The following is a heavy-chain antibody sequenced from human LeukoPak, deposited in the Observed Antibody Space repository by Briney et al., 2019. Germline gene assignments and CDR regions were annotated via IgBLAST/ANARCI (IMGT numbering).Heavy chain of an antibody. V-gene: IGHV1-69*04. CDR1: GGTFSCYA. CDR2: IIPILGIA. CDR3: ARDMNPSYGSGSYYPIYFDY. D-gene: IGHD3-10*01. Sequence: ASVKVSCKASGGTFSCYAISWVRQAPGQGLEWMGRIIPILGIANYAQKFQGRVTITADKSTSTAYMELSSLRSEDTAVYYCARDMNPSYGSGSYYPIYFDYWGQGTLVTVSS. J-gene: IGHJ4*02.